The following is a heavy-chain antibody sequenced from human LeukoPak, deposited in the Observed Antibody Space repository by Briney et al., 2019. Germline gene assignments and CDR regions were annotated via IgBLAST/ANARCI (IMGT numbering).Heavy chain of an antibody. Sequence: GFSVKVSCKASGGTFSSYAISWVRQATGQGLEWMGWMNPNSGNTGYAQKFQGRVTMTRNTSISTAYMELSSLRSEDTAVYYCARTNIAPKSSFDYWGQGTLVTVSS. V-gene: IGHV1-8*02. D-gene: IGHD5-12*01. CDR2: MNPNSGNT. CDR3: ARTNIAPKSSFDY. J-gene: IGHJ4*02. CDR1: GGTFSSYA.